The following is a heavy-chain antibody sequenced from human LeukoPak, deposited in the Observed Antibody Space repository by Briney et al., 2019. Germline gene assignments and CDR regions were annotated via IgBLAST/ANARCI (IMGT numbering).Heavy chain of an antibody. Sequence: GASVKVSCKASGGTFSSYAISWVRQAPGQGLEWMGIINPSGGSTTNAQKFQGRVTMTRDTSTTTVYMELSSLRSDDTAMYYCARDERDVVVVPGAMPYWGQGTLVTVSS. D-gene: IGHD2-2*01. CDR3: ARDERDVVVVPGAMPY. J-gene: IGHJ4*02. V-gene: IGHV1-46*01. CDR1: GGTFSSYA. CDR2: INPSGGST.